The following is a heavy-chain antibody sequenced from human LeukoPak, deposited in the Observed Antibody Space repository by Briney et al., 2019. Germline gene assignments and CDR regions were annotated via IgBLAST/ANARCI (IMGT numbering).Heavy chain of an antibody. CDR1: GYTFTSYC. CDR3: ARDWVAAAAGYAYFDY. D-gene: IGHD6-13*01. Sequence: ASVKVSCKASGYTFTSYCMHWVRQAPGQGLEWVGIINPSGGSTSYAKKFQGRVTMTRDTSTSTVYMELSSLRSEDTAVYYCARDWVAAAAGYAYFDYWGQGTLVTVSS. J-gene: IGHJ4*02. CDR2: INPSGGST. V-gene: IGHV1-46*01.